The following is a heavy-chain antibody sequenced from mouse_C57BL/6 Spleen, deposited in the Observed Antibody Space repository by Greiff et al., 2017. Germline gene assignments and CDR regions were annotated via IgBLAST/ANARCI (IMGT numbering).Heavy chain of an antibody. D-gene: IGHD2-12*01. V-gene: IGHV1-50*01. CDR3: ARSPYSAMDY. CDR2: IDPSDSYT. Sequence: QVQLQQPGAELVKPGASVKLSCKASGYTFTSYWMQWVKQRPGQGLEWIGEIDPSDSYTNYNQKFKGKATLTVDTSSSTAYMQLSSLTSEDSAVYYCARSPYSAMDYWGQGTSVTVSS. J-gene: IGHJ4*01. CDR1: GYTFTSYW.